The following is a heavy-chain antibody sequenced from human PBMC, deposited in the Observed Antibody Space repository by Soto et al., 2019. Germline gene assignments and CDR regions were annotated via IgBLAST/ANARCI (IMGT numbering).Heavy chain of an antibody. V-gene: IGHV3-74*01. J-gene: IGHJ6*02. Sequence: GSVRLSCAASGFTLSRFWMHWVRQAPGKGLMCISRINSDGSSTNYADPAKGRFTISRDNTKNTLYLQLNSLRAEDTAVYYCARELASNHYYYGMDVWGQGTTVTVSS. D-gene: IGHD4-4*01. CDR2: INSDGSST. CDR1: GFTLSRFW. CDR3: ARELASNHYYYGMDV.